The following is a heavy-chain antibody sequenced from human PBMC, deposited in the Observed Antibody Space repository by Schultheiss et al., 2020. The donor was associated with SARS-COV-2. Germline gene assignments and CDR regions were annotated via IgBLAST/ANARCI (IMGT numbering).Heavy chain of an antibody. J-gene: IGHJ4*02. V-gene: IGHV1-8*01. CDR3: ARARVPDY. Sequence: ASVKVSCKASGYTFNTYAINWVRQAPGQGLEWMGRINPNSGGTNYAQKFQGRVTMTRNTSISTAYMELSSLRSEDTAVYYCARARVPDYWGQGTLVTVSS. CDR1: GYTFNTYA. CDR2: INPNSGGT. D-gene: IGHD5/OR15-5a*01.